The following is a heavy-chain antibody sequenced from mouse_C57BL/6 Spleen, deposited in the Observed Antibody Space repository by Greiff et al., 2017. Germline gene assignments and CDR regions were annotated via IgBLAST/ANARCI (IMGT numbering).Heavy chain of an antibody. Sequence: DVMLVESGGGLVKPGGSLKLSCAASGFTFSSYAMSWVRQTPEKRLEWVATISDGGSYTYYPDNVKGRFTISRDNAKNNLYLQMSHLKSEDTAMYYCARDGDGSSPFDYWGQGTTLTVSS. V-gene: IGHV5-4*01. CDR1: GFTFSSYA. CDR3: ARDGDGSSPFDY. J-gene: IGHJ2*01. D-gene: IGHD1-1*01. CDR2: ISDGGSYT.